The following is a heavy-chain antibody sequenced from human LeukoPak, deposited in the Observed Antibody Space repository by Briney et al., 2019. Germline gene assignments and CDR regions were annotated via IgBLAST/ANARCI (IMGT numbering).Heavy chain of an antibody. Sequence: GSSVKVSCKASGGTFSSYAISWVRQAPGQGLEWMGWINPNSGGTNYAQKFQGRVTMTRDTSISTAYMELSRLRSDDTAVYYCARELQVVVAATNYYYYMDVWGKGTTVTISS. J-gene: IGHJ6*03. CDR2: INPNSGGT. V-gene: IGHV1-2*02. CDR1: GGTFSSYA. CDR3: ARELQVVVAATNYYYYMDV. D-gene: IGHD2-15*01.